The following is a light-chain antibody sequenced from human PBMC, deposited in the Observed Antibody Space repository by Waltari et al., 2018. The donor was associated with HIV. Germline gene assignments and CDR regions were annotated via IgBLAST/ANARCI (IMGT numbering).Light chain of an antibody. CDR2: VNSDGSH. V-gene: IGLV4-69*01. J-gene: IGLJ3*02. Sequence: QLVVTQSPSASASLGASVKLTCTLSSGHSDYAIEWNHNQPLKGPRYLMKVNSDGSHIKGDGIPDRFSGSSSGAERYLTISSLQSEDEADYYCQTWGAGIWVFGGGTKLTVL. CDR1: SGHSDYA. CDR3: QTWGAGIWV.